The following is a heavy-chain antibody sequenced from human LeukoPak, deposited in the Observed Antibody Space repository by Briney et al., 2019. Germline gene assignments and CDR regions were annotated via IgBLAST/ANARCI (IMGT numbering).Heavy chain of an antibody. CDR3: ARGQRGYSFGYAFDY. CDR2: IYYTGST. CDR1: SGSISSSSYH. J-gene: IGHJ4*02. Sequence: SETLSLTCSVSSGSISSSSYHWGWIRQPPGKGLEWIGSIYYTGSTYYNPSLKSRVTISVDTSKNQFSLKLSSVTAADTAVYYCARGQRGYSFGYAFDYWGQGTLVTVSS. D-gene: IGHD5-18*01. V-gene: IGHV4-39*01.